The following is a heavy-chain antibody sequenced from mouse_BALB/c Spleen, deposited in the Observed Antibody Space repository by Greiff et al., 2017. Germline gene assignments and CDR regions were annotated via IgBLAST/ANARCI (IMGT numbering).Heavy chain of an antibody. CDR2: FYPGSGSI. CDR3: ARHDLRYYGYDDGYAMDY. Sequence: QVQLQQSGAELVKPGASVKLSCKASGYTFTEYIIHWVKQRSGQGLEWIGWFYPGSGSIKYNEKFKDKATLTADKSSSTVYMELSRLTSEDSAVYFCARHDLRYYGYDDGYAMDYWGQGTSVTVSS. V-gene: IGHV1-62-2*01. J-gene: IGHJ4*01. CDR1: GYTFTEYI. D-gene: IGHD2-2*01.